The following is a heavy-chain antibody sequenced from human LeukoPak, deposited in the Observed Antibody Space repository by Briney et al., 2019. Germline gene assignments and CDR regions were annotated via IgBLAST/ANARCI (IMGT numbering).Heavy chain of an antibody. Sequence: PGGSLRLSSAASGFTFSNYSLNWLRQAPGKGLEWVSSISSSSSYIYYADSVKGPFTISRDNDKNSLYLQMNSLRAEDTAVYYCAREFFDVPAPFDYWGQGTLVTVSS. CDR3: AREFFDVPAPFDY. CDR1: GFTFSNYS. D-gene: IGHD2-2*01. CDR2: ISSSSSYI. V-gene: IGHV3-21*01. J-gene: IGHJ4*02.